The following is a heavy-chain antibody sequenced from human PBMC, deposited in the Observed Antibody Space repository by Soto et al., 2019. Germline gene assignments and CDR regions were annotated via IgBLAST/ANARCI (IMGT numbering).Heavy chain of an antibody. Sequence: ASVKVSCKASGYTFTSYAMHWVRQAPGQRLEWMGWINAGNGNTKYSQKYQGRVTITRDTSASTAYMELSSLRSEDTAVYYCARLYCSGGSCYPNWFDPWGQGALVTVS. CDR1: GYTFTSYA. CDR3: ARLYCSGGSCYPNWFDP. CDR2: INAGNGNT. J-gene: IGHJ5*02. D-gene: IGHD2-15*01. V-gene: IGHV1-3*01.